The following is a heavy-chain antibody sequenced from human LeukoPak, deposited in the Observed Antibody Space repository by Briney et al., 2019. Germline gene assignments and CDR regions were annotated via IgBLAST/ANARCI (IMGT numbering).Heavy chain of an antibody. V-gene: IGHV4-59*01. CDR1: GGSIRSYY. CDR2: IYSSGST. D-gene: IGHD7-27*01. CDR3: ARDFPSATGAWDRWFDP. J-gene: IGHJ5*02. Sequence: SETLSLTGSVSGGSIRSYYWSWIRQPPGKGLDWIGHIYSSGSTNFNPSLESRVTISVDTSKNQFSLNLNSVTAADTAVYYCARDFPSATGAWDRWFDPWGQGTLVTVSS.